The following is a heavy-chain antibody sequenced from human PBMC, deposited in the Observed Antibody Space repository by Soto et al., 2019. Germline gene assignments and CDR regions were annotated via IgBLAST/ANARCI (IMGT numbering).Heavy chain of an antibody. D-gene: IGHD3-3*01. V-gene: IGHV3-48*01. J-gene: IGHJ1*01. CDR2: ISSTSSTI. CDR3: ARGYSDFWSAVVQH. CDR1: GFTFSSYC. Sequence: EVQLVESGGGLVQPGGSLRLSCAASGFTFSSYCMNWVRQAPGKGLEWISYISSTSSTIHYADSVKGRFTISRDNAKNSLYLQMNSLRAEDTAVYYCARGYSDFWSAVVQHWGQGTLVTVSS.